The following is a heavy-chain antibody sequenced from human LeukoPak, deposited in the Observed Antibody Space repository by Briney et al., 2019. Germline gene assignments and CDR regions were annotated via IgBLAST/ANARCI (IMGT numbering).Heavy chain of an antibody. CDR2: IYYSGST. J-gene: IGHJ6*03. V-gene: IGHV4-59*01. D-gene: IGHD4-17*01. Sequence: SETLSLTCTVSGGSISSYYWSWIRQPPGKGLEWIGYIYYSGSTNYNPSLKSRVTISVDTSKNQFSLKLSSVTAADTAVYYCASGGWDHDYGDHGVYYYYYMDVWGKGTTVTVSS. CDR3: ASGGWDHDYGDHGVYYYYYMDV. CDR1: GGSISSYY.